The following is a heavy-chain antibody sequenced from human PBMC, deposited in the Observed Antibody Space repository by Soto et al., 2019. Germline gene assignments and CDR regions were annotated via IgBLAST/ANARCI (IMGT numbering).Heavy chain of an antibody. CDR3: AFEPHSAGYT. D-gene: IGHD3-22*01. Sequence: GGSLRLSCAASGFTFSIYWMHWVRQAPGKGLMWVSRINSDGSSTNYADSVKGRFTISRDNAKNTLYLQITSLRAEDTALYYCAFEPHSAGYTWGQGTLVTVSS. CDR2: INSDGSST. J-gene: IGHJ5*02. V-gene: IGHV3-74*01. CDR1: GFTFSIYW.